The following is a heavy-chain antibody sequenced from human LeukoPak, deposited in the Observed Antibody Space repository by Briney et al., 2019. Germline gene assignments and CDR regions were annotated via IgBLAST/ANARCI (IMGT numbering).Heavy chain of an antibody. Sequence: PGGSLRLSCAASGFTFSRYSMNWVRQAPGKGPEWVSYITSSSSTIYYADSVKGRFTISRDNAKNSLYLQMNSLRAEDTAVYYCAKDVNVGGDYFDYWGQGTLVTVSS. CDR1: GFTFSRYS. J-gene: IGHJ4*02. V-gene: IGHV3-48*01. D-gene: IGHD3-10*01. CDR3: AKDVNVGGDYFDY. CDR2: ITSSSSTI.